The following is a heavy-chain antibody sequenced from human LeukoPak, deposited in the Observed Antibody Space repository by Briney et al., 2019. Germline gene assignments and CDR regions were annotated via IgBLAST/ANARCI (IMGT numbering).Heavy chain of an antibody. J-gene: IGHJ5*02. Sequence: ASVKVSCKASGYTFTSYGISWVRQAPGQGLEWMGWINPNSGGTNYAQKFQGRVTMTRDTSISTAYMELSRLRSDDTAVYYCARDKGTAVAGTWWFDPWGQGTLVTVSS. V-gene: IGHV1-2*02. CDR2: INPNSGGT. D-gene: IGHD6-19*01. CDR1: GYTFTSYG. CDR3: ARDKGTAVAGTWWFDP.